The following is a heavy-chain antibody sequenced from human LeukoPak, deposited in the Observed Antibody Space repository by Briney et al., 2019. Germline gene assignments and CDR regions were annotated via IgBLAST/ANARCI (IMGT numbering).Heavy chain of an antibody. CDR1: GGTFISYA. CDR3: ARDYYGSGSYSSY. Sequence: SVKVSCKASGGTFISYAISWVRQAPGQRLEWMGGIIPIFGTANYAQKFQGRVTITADKSTSTAYMELSSLRSEDTAVYYCARDYYGSGSYSSYWGQGTLVTVSS. V-gene: IGHV1-69*06. D-gene: IGHD3-10*01. CDR2: IIPIFGTA. J-gene: IGHJ4*02.